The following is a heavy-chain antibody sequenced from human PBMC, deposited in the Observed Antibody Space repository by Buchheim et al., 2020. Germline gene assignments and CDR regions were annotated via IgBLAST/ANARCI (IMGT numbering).Heavy chain of an antibody. CDR1: GFTFTDYG. Sequence: QVQLVESGGGVVQPGRSLRLSCAASGFTFTDYGMHWVRQAPGKGLEWVAVAWYDGSNHYYVDSVKGRFPISRDNSQHTVSLQMNNVRAEDTAVYYCVRESRVATISNNYFDPWGQGTL. CDR2: AWYDGSNH. V-gene: IGHV3-33*01. D-gene: IGHD5-24*01. CDR3: VRESRVATISNNYFDP. J-gene: IGHJ5*02.